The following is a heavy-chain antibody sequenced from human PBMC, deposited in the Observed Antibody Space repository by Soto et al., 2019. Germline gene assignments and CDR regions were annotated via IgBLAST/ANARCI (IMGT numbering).Heavy chain of an antibody. D-gene: IGHD3-3*01. Sequence: SETLSLTCAAYGGSFSGYYWSWIRQPTVTGLEWIGEINHSGGTNYNPSLKSRVTISVDTSKNQFSLKLSSLTPADTAVYYCARPLYRDGRGGGFDISGEGTMVTVSS. CDR2: INHSGGT. CDR3: ARPLYRDGRGGGFDI. V-gene: IGHV4-34*01. J-gene: IGHJ3*02. CDR1: GGSFSGYY.